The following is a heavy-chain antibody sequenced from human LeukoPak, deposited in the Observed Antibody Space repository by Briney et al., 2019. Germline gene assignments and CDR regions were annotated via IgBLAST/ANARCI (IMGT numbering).Heavy chain of an antibody. Sequence: SETLSLTCTVSGGSISTYYWSWIRQPPGKGLEWIGYIYYSGSTNYNPSLKSRVTISVDTSKNQFSLKLSSVTAADTAVYYCAGGPRWNYNYYYMDVWGKGTTVTVSS. CDR3: AGGPRWNYNYYYMDV. J-gene: IGHJ6*03. V-gene: IGHV4-59*01. CDR2: IYYSGST. CDR1: GGSISTYY. D-gene: IGHD4-23*01.